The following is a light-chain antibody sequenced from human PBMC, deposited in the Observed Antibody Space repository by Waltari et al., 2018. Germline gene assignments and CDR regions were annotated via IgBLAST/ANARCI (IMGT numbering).Light chain of an antibody. J-gene: IGKJ4*01. CDR1: QSVFNY. CDR3: QQGSILPLT. Sequence: VLTQSPATLSLSAGERATLSCMASQSVFNYLAWYQQKRGQAPRLLIYDTSKRATGIPARFSGIGSGTDFTLTISNLEADDFALYYCQQGSILPLTFGGGTKVEIK. CDR2: DTS. V-gene: IGKV3-11*01.